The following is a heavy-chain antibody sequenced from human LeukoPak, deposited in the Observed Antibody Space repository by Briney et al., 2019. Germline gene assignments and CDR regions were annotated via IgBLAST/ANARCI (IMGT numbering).Heavy chain of an antibody. CDR3: ARGSSGYPRYFDY. Sequence: SVKVSCKASGGTFSSYAISWVRQAPGQGLEWMGGIIPIFGTANYAQKFQGRVTITTDESTSTAYMELSSLRSEDTAVYYCARGSSGYPRYFDYWGQGTLVTVSS. V-gene: IGHV1-69*05. CDR1: GGTFSSYA. CDR2: IIPIFGTA. J-gene: IGHJ4*02. D-gene: IGHD3-22*01.